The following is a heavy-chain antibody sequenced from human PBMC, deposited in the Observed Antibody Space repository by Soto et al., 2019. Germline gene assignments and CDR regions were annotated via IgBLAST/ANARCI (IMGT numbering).Heavy chain of an antibody. CDR3: ARGLKNYYGVDV. V-gene: IGHV3-74*01. CDR2: IKGDGSSL. CDR1: GFTFSTYW. Sequence: GGSLRLSCAASGFTFSTYWMHWVRQAPGKGLVWVSRIKGDGSSLSYADSVKGRFTISRDNVENTVYLQMGSLRADDTAVYYCARGLKNYYGVDVWGQGTTVTVSS. J-gene: IGHJ6*02.